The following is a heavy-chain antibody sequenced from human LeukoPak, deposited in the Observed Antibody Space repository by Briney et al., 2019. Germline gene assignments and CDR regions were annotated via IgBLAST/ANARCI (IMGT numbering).Heavy chain of an antibody. D-gene: IGHD3-10*01. Sequence: SETLSLTCTVSGGSISSSSYYWGWIRQPPGKGLEWIGSIYYSGSTYYNPSLKSRVTISVDTSKNQFSLKLSSVTAADTAVYYCARVPGATRWFGDFRADYYYYYMDVWGKGTTVTVSS. CDR2: IYYSGST. J-gene: IGHJ6*03. V-gene: IGHV4-39*07. CDR1: GGSISSSSYY. CDR3: ARVPGATRWFGDFRADYYYYYMDV.